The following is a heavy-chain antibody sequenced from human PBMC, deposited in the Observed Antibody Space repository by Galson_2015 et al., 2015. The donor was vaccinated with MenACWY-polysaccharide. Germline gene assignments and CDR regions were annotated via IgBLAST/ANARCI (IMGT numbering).Heavy chain of an antibody. D-gene: IGHD1-26*01. V-gene: IGHV4-38-2*01. CDR2: IFHSGTT. Sequence: SLTCAVSDYSIRSGYFWGWIRRPPGKGLEWIASIFHSGTTYYNPSLKSRVTISVDTSKNQFSLKLSSVTAADTAVYYCARVEKYSGSFYILYWGQGTLVTVSS. CDR1: DYSIRSGYF. J-gene: IGHJ4*02. CDR3: ARVEKYSGSFYILY.